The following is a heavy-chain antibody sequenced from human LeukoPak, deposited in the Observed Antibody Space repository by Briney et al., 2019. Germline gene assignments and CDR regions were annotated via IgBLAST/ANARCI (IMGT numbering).Heavy chain of an antibody. CDR3: ARVRGGRSWYYYGMDV. D-gene: IGHD3-16*01. V-gene: IGHV3-30-3*01. CDR1: GFTFSNFA. J-gene: IGHJ6*02. CDR2: ISYDGDNE. Sequence: GGSLRLSCAASGFTFSNFAMHWVRQAPGKGLEWVAVISYDGDNEYYADSVKGQFTISRDNSKDRLYLQMNSLRPEDTAMYYCARVRGGRSWYYYGMDVWGRGTTVTVSS.